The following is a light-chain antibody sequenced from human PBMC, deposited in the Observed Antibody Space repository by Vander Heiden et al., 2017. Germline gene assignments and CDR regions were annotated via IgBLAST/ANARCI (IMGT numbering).Light chain of an antibody. CDR3: QQSKTFPLT. J-gene: IGKJ3*01. V-gene: IGKV1-12*01. CDR2: FTS. Sequence: DIQMTQSPSYLSASVGDRIILTCRSSHDLRDKLSWYQQKPGGGPKLLNSFTSSLQSGVPSRFSGGGSGTEFTLTISSLQPDDFATYFCQQSKTFPLTFGPGTTVDVK. CDR1: HDLRDK.